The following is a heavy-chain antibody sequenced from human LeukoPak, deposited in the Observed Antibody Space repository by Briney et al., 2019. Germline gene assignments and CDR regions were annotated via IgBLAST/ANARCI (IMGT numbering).Heavy chain of an antibody. CDR1: GFSFSTSP. CDR2: MNNGPGAT. CDR3: AKTHYDLLDV. D-gene: IGHD5-12*01. Sequence: EGSLRLSCAASGFSFSTSPMSWVRQPPGKGLEWVSAMNNGPGATFYRDSVRGRFTISRDDSKSTLYLQMNSLRAEDTGTYYCAKTHYDLLDVWGQGTTVTVSS. J-gene: IGHJ6*02. V-gene: IGHV3-23*01.